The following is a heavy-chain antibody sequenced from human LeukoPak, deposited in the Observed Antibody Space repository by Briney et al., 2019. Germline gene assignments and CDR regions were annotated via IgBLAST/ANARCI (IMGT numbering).Heavy chain of an antibody. CDR1: GYTFTGYY. CDR3: ARVRVGVGATVLDY. V-gene: IGHV1-2*02. Sequence: GASVKVSCKASGYTFTGYYMHWVRQAPGQGLEWMGWINPNSGGTNYAQKFQGRVTMTRDTSISTAYMELSRPRSDDTAVYYCARVRVGVGATVLDYWGQGTLVTVSS. CDR2: INPNSGGT. D-gene: IGHD1-26*01. J-gene: IGHJ4*02.